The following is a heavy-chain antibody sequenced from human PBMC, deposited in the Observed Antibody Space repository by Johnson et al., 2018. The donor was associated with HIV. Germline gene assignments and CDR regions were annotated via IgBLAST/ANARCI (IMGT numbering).Heavy chain of an antibody. CDR3: ARVYTSSFSHGAFDI. CDR1: GFTFSTYG. D-gene: IGHD6-6*01. CDR2: MWYDGSNK. V-gene: IGHV3-30*19. J-gene: IGHJ3*02. Sequence: QVQLVESGGGVVQPGRSLRLSCAASGFTFSTYGIHWVRQAPGTGLEWVAVMWYDGSNKYYVDSVKGRFTISRDNSKNTLYLQMNSLRAEDTAVYYCARVYTSSFSHGAFDIWGQGTMVTGSS.